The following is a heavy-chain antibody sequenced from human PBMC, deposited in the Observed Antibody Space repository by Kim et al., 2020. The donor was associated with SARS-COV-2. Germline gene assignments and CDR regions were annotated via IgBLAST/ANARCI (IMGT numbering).Heavy chain of an antibody. V-gene: IGHV4-4*07. CDR2: IYTSGST. CDR3: AREREDIVVVVAATSYYYYGMEV. Sequence: SETLSLTCTVSGGSISSYYWSWIRQPAGKGLEWIGRIYTSGSTNYNPSLKSRVTMSVDTSKNQFSLKLSSVTAADTAVYYCAREREDIVVVVAATSYYYYGMEVWGQGTTVTVSS. CDR1: GGSISSYY. D-gene: IGHD2-15*01. J-gene: IGHJ6*02.